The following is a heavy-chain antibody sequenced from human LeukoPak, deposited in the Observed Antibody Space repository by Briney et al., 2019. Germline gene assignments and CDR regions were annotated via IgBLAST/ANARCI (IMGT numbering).Heavy chain of an antibody. CDR2: MSPNSGNT. J-gene: IGHJ4*02. Sequence: ASVKVSCKASGYTFTSYDITWVRQAPGQGLEWMGWMSPNSGNTGYAQKFQGRVTMTRNTSITTAYMELSSLTSGDTAVYYCARETTIPPYYFDYWGLGSQVTVSP. V-gene: IGHV1-8*01. CDR1: GYTFTSYD. D-gene: IGHD3-9*01. CDR3: ARETTIPPYYFDY.